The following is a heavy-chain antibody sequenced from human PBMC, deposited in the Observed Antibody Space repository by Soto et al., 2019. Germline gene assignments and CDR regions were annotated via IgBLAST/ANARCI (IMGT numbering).Heavy chain of an antibody. J-gene: IGHJ4*02. D-gene: IGHD3-22*01. CDR3: AKGTTMIVAVIPLD. CDR2: ISGSGGST. Sequence: GGSLRLSCAASGFTFSSYAMSWVRQAPGKGLEWVSAISGSGGSTYYADSVKGRFTISRDNSKNTLYLQMNSLRAEDTAVYYCAKGTTMIVAVIPLDWGQGTLVTVSS. V-gene: IGHV3-23*01. CDR1: GFTFSSYA.